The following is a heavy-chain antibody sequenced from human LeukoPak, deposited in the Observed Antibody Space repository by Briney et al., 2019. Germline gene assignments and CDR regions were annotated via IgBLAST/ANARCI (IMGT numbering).Heavy chain of an antibody. CDR3: ARSYDILTGPFDY. D-gene: IGHD3-9*01. Sequence: GASVKVSCKASGGTFSSYAISWVRQAPGRGLEWMGGIIPIFGTANYAQKFQGRVTITADESTSTAYMELSSLRSEDTAVYYCARSYDILTGPFDYWGQGTLVTVSS. J-gene: IGHJ4*02. CDR1: GGTFSSYA. CDR2: IIPIFGTA. V-gene: IGHV1-69*13.